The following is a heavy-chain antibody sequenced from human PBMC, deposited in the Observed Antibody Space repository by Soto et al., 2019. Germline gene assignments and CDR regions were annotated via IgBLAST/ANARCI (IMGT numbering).Heavy chain of an antibody. V-gene: IGHV4-34*01. Sequence: YFVGGICQPPGKGLEWIGEINHSGSTNYNPSLKSRVTISVDTSKNQFSLRLSSVTAADMAVYYCARGRVTTPRMGVRAQGTTVTVPS. CDR2: INHSGST. CDR1: YF. J-gene: IGHJ6*02. D-gene: IGHD4-17*01. CDR3: ARGRVTTPRMGV.